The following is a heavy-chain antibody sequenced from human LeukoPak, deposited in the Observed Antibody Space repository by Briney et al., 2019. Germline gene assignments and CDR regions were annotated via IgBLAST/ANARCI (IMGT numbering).Heavy chain of an antibody. CDR1: GYTFTSYA. J-gene: IGHJ4*02. CDR3: ARDLGWTYCGGDCNSESFDY. CDR2: INTNTGNP. V-gene: IGHV7-4-1*02. D-gene: IGHD2-21*02. Sequence: GASVKVSCKASGYTFTSYAMNWVRQAPGQGLEWMGWINTNTGNPTYAQGFTGRFVFSLDTSVSTAYLQISSLKAEDTAVYYCARDLGWTYCGGDCNSESFDYWGQGTLVTVSS.